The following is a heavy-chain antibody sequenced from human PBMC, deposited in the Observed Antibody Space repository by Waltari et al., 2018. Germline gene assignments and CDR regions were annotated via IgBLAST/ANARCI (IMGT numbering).Heavy chain of an antibody. CDR1: GFTFSNAW. V-gene: IGHV3-15*01. J-gene: IGHJ4*02. CDR2: IKSKTDGGTT. Sequence: EVQLVEPGGGLVKPGGSLRLSCAASGFTFSNAWMSWVRPAPGKGLEWVGRIKSKTDGGTTDYAAPVKGRFTISRDDSKNTLYLQMNSLKTEDTAVYYCTTAYYDSSGYYFSDYWGQGTLVTVSS. CDR3: TTAYYDSSGYYFSDY. D-gene: IGHD3-22*01.